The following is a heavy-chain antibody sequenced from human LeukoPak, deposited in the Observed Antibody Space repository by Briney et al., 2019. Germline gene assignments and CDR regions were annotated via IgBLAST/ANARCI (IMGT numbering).Heavy chain of an antibody. CDR2: ISSSSSYI. D-gene: IGHD2-15*01. J-gene: IGHJ4*02. CDR1: GFTFSSYS. Sequence: GGSLRLSCAASGFTFSSYSMNWVRQAPGKGLEWVSSISSSSSYIYYADSVKGRFTISRDNAKNSLYLQMNSLRAEDTAVYYCARGQYSWVVAAGDYWGQGTLVTVSS. V-gene: IGHV3-21*01. CDR3: ARGQYSWVVAAGDY.